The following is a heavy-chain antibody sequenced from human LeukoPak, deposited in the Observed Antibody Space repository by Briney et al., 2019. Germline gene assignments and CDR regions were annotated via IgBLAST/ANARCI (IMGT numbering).Heavy chain of an antibody. J-gene: IGHJ5*02. CDR1: GDSVSSGHYY. CDR3: ARGPPSRSIFGVVIGGNWFDP. D-gene: IGHD3-3*01. V-gene: IGHV4-61*02. Sequence: SQTLSLTCSVSGDSVSSGHYYWSWVRQPAGKGLEWIGRIYISGSTNYNSSLKSRVTISMDTSKNQFSLKLSSVTAADTAVYYCARGPPSRSIFGVVIGGNWFDPWGQGTLVTVSS. CDR2: IYISGST.